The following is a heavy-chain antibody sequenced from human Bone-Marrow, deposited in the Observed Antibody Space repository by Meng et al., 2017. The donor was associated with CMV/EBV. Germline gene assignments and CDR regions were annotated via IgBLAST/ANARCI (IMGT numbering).Heavy chain of an antibody. CDR3: AGRGPYGRALDI. CDR1: GGTFSSYT. CDR2: IIPILGIA. Sequence: SVKVSCKASGGTFSSYTISWVRQAPGQGLEWMGRIIPILGIANYAQKFQGRVTITADRSTTAYMVLSSLLSEDTAVYYCAGRGPYGRALDIWGQGTLVTVSS. V-gene: IGHV1-69*02. D-gene: IGHD3-10*01. J-gene: IGHJ3*02.